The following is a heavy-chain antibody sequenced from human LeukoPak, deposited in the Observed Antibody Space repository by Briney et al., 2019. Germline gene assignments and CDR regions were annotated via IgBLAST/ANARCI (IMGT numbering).Heavy chain of an antibody. D-gene: IGHD7-27*01. J-gene: IGHJ3*02. CDR3: ASAGDQNAFDI. V-gene: IGHV1-69*04. CDR2: IIPILGIA. CDR1: GGTFSSYA. Sequence: AASVKVSCKASGGTFSSYAISWVRQAPGQGLEWMGRIIPILGIANYAQKFQGRVTITADKSTSTAYMELSSLRSEDTAVYYCASAGDQNAFDIWGQGTMVTVSS.